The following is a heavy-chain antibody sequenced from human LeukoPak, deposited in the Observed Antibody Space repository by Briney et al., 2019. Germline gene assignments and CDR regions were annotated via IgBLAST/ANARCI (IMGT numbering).Heavy chain of an antibody. Sequence: SETLSLTCTVSGGSISSYYWSWIRQPPGKGLEWIGYIYTSGSTNCNPSLKSRVTISVDTSKNQFSLKLSSVTAADTAVYYCAVQQLVPMGFDYWGQGTLVTVSS. D-gene: IGHD6-13*01. CDR1: GGSISSYY. V-gene: IGHV4-4*09. CDR2: IYTSGST. CDR3: AVQQLVPMGFDY. J-gene: IGHJ4*02.